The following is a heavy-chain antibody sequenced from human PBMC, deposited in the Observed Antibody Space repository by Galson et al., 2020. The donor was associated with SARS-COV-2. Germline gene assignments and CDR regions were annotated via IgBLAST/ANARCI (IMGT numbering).Heavy chain of an antibody. Sequence: SVKVSCKASGFTFTSSAVQWVRQARGQRLEWIGWIVVGSGNTNYAQKFQERVTITRDMSTSTAYMELSSLRSEDTAVYYCAADRPGELNLFDYWGQGTLVTVSS. V-gene: IGHV1-58*01. CDR3: AADRPGELNLFDY. J-gene: IGHJ4*02. CDR1: GFTFTSSA. D-gene: IGHD1-26*01. CDR2: IVVGSGNT.